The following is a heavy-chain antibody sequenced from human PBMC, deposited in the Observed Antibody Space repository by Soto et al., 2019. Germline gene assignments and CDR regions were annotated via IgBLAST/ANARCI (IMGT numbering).Heavy chain of an antibody. Sequence: SVKVSCKASGGTFSSYAISWVRQAPGQGLEWMGGIIPIFGTANYAQKFQGRVTITADESTSTAYMELSSLRSEDTAVYYCAGNRGYYDSSGYNIYGMDVWGQGTTVTVSS. D-gene: IGHD3-22*01. CDR3: AGNRGYYDSSGYNIYGMDV. CDR1: GGTFSSYA. CDR2: IIPIFGTA. J-gene: IGHJ6*02. V-gene: IGHV1-69*13.